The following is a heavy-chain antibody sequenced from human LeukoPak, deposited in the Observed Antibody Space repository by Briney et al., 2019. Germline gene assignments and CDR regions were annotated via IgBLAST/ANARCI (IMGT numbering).Heavy chain of an antibody. CDR3: ERNPQGGEHLDFDH. D-gene: IGHD3-16*01. J-gene: IGHJ4*02. CDR2: VISISSDI. V-gene: IGHV3-21*01. Sequence: PGGSLRLSCAASGFIFSNYDMNWVRQAPGKGLEWVSFVISISSDIFYADSVNGRFTISRDNAQNSLSLQMNNLRVEDTVVYYGERNPQGGEHLDFDHWGQGTLVTVSS. CDR1: GFIFSNYD.